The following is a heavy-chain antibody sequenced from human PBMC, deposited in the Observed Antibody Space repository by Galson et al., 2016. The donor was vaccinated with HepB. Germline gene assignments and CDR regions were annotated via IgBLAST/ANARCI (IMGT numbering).Heavy chain of an antibody. D-gene: IGHD6-19*01. CDR1: GGSISSGDYY. CDR2: IYYSGST. J-gene: IGHJ4*02. V-gene: IGHV4-31*03. CDR3: ARYSGSGYYFDY. Sequence: LTCTVSGGSISSGDYYWSWIRQHPGKGLEWIGCIYYSGSTYYNPSLKSRLAISAETSKNQFSLKLTSVTAADTAVYFCARYSGSGYYFDYWGQGTLVTVSS.